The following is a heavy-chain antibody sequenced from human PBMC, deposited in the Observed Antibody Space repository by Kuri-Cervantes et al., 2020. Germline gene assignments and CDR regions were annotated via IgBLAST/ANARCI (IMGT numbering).Heavy chain of an antibody. V-gene: IGHV3-53*01. D-gene: IGHD1-1*01. J-gene: IGHJ5*02. Sequence: GESLKISCASSGFTVSSNYMSWVRQGPGKGLEWVSVIYCGGDTYYADSVRGRFTISRDNSKNTLYLQMNNLRAEDTAVYYCARHKRYMTTPEWFDPWGQGTLVTVSS. CDR3: ARHKRYMTTPEWFDP. CDR1: GFTVSSNY. CDR2: IYCGGDT.